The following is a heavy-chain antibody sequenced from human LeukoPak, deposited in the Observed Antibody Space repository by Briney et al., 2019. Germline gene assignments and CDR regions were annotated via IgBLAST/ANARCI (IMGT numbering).Heavy chain of an antibody. J-gene: IGHJ6*02. CDR1: GFTFSSYG. V-gene: IGHV3-30*03. CDR3: TRGGNYYDSSDYYYYYGMDV. D-gene: IGHD3-22*01. CDR2: ISYDGSNR. Sequence: PGGSLRLSCAASGFTFSSYGMHWVRQAPGKGLEWVAFISYDGSNRYYAGSVKGRFTISRDNSKNKLYLQLNSLRAEDTAIYYCTRGGNYYDSSDYYYYYGMDVWGRGTTVSVSS.